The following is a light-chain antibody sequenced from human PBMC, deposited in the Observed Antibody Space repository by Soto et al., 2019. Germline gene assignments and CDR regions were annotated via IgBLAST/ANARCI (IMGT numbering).Light chain of an antibody. CDR1: SSVVGSYNL. J-gene: IGLJ1*01. Sequence: ALTQPASVSGSPGQSITISCTGTSSVVGSYNLVSWYQQYPGKAPKLMIYEGSKRPSGVSNRFSGSKSGNTASLTISGLQAEDEADYYCCSYAGSRTYVFGTGTKVTVL. V-gene: IGLV2-23*01. CDR3: CSYAGSRTYV. CDR2: EGS.